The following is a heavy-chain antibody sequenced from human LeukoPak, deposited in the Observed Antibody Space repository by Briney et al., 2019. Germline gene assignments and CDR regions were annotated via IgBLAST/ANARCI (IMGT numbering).Heavy chain of an antibody. J-gene: IGHJ6*03. CDR1: GFTFSNYP. CDR2: ISCSGSTT. D-gene: IGHD3-16*01. V-gene: IGHV3-48*04. CDR3: ARVHTWGSHTYYYMDV. Sequence: GVSLRLFCAASGFTFSNYPINWVPQARGRGLEWVSYISCSGSTTYYEDSLKGRFTVSRDNTKNSLSLQMNSMRAEDTAVYYCARVHTWGSHTYYYMDVWGKGTTVTVSS.